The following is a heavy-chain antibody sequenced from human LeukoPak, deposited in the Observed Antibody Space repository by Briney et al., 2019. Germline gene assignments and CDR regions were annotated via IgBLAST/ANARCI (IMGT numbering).Heavy chain of an antibody. CDR1: GVTFSRNW. CDR3: VRDLGPAWY. Sequence: PGGSLRLSCAAAGVTFSRNWMTLVRQAPGKGLEWVANIKQDGSEKYYVDSVKGRFTISRDNAKNSLFLQMNSLRVEDTAIYYCVRDLGPAWYWGQGTLVTVSS. CDR2: IKQDGSEK. J-gene: IGHJ4*02. V-gene: IGHV3-7*01.